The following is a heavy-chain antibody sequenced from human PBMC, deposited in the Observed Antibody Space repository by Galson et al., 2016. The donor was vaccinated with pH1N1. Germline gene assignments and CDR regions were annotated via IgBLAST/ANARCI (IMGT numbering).Heavy chain of an antibody. D-gene: IGHD5-12*01. CDR2: ILYDGTNE. J-gene: IGHJ4*02. CDR1: GFTFTSYA. CDR3: ARDSEYSGHEGFH. Sequence: SLRLSCAASGFTFTSYAMHWVRQAPGTGLEWVAVILYDGTNEYYADSVKGRFTISRDKTQSTVDLQMNSLRTEDTAVYYCARDSEYSGHEGFHWAQGTLVIVSS. V-gene: IGHV3-30*04.